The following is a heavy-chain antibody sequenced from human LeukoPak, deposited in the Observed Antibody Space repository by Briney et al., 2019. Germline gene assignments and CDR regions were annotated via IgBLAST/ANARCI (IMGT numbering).Heavy chain of an antibody. Sequence: GGSLRLSCAASGFTISSYAMSWVRQAPGKGLEWVSGISGSGGSTYYADSVKGRFTISRDNSKNTLYLQMNSLRAEDTAVYYCAKRYDSSGYFYYYYMDVWGKGTTVTVSS. CDR2: ISGSGGST. V-gene: IGHV3-23*01. CDR1: GFTISSYA. D-gene: IGHD3-22*01. CDR3: AKRYDSSGYFYYYYMDV. J-gene: IGHJ6*03.